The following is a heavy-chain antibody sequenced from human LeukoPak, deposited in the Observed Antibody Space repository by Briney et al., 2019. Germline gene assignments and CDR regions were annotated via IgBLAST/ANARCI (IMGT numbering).Heavy chain of an antibody. J-gene: IGHJ6*03. V-gene: IGHV1-8*01. Sequence: ASAKVSCKASGYTFTSYDINWVRQATGQGLEWMGWMNPNSGNTGYAQKFQGRVTITRNTSISTAYMELSSLRSEDTAVYYCARERYNWNDDKIYYMDVWGKGTTVTVSS. CDR2: MNPNSGNT. CDR1: GYTFTSYD. D-gene: IGHD1-1*01. CDR3: ARERYNWNDDKIYYMDV.